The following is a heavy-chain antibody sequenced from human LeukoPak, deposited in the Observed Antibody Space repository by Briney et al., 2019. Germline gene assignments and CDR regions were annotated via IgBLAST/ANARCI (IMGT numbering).Heavy chain of an antibody. J-gene: IGHJ4*02. CDR2: ISGSGGST. CDR3: ARGLTPEYRTEKVAGTFDY. V-gene: IGHV3-23*01. Sequence: PGGSLRLSCAASGFIFDDYGMTWVRQAPGKGLEWVSAISGSGGSTYYADSVKGRFTISRDNSKNTLYLQMNSLRAEDTAVYYCARGLTPEYRTEKVAGTFDYWGQGTLVTVSS. CDR1: GFIFDDYG. D-gene: IGHD6-19*01.